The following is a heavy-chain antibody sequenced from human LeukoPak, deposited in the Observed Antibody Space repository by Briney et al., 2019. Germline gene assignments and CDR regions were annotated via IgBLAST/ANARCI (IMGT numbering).Heavy chain of an antibody. CDR2: IYYSGST. J-gene: IGHJ6*03. Sequence: SETLSLTCTVSGGSIRSSSYYWGWIRQPPGKGLEWIGSIYYSGSTYYNPSLTSRVTISVDTSKNQFSLKLSSVTAADTAVYDCARLYSSSWYKMSYYYYYYLDVWGKGTTVTVSS. V-gene: IGHV4-39*01. CDR3: ARLYSSSWYKMSYYYYYYLDV. D-gene: IGHD6-13*01. CDR1: GGSIRSSSYY.